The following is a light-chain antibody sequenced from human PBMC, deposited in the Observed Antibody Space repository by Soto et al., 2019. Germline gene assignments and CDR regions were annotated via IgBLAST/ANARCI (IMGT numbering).Light chain of an antibody. V-gene: IGLV2-23*01. CDR1: SSDVGSYNL. J-gene: IGLJ3*02. Sequence: QSALTQPASVSGSPVQSITISCTGTSSDVGSYNLVSWYQQHPGKAPKLMIYEGSKRPSGVSNRFSGSKSGNTASLTISGLQAEDEADYYCCSYAGSSTSWVFGGGTQLTVL. CDR2: EGS. CDR3: CSYAGSSTSWV.